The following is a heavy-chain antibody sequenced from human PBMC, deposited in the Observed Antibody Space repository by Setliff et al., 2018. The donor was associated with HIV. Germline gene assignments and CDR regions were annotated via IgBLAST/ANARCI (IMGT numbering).Heavy chain of an antibody. Sequence: PGGSLRLSCAASGFTFSSYSMNWVRQAPGRGLEWVSSISSSSSYIYYADSVKGRFTISRDNAKNSLYLQMNSLRAEDTAVYYCARAQPQRSYNWNDLDYYYYMDVWGKGTTVTVSS. D-gene: IGHD1-20*01. CDR3: ARAQPQRSYNWNDLDYYYYMDV. J-gene: IGHJ6*03. CDR2: ISSSSSYI. V-gene: IGHV3-21*01. CDR1: GFTFSSYS.